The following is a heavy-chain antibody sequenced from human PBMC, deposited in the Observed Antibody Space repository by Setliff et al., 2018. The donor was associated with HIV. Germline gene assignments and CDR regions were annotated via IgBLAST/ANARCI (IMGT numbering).Heavy chain of an antibody. V-gene: IGHV3-7*01. CDR2: IKQDGSEK. J-gene: IGHJ4*02. D-gene: IGHD3-22*01. Sequence: GGSLRLSCAASGFTFSSYWMSWVRQAPGKGLEWVANIKQDGSEKYYVDSVKGRFTISRDNAKNSLYLQMNSLRAEDTAVYYCARGMGSGYYLFGGADYWGQGTLVTVSS. CDR1: GFTFSSYW. CDR3: ARGMGSGYYLFGGADY.